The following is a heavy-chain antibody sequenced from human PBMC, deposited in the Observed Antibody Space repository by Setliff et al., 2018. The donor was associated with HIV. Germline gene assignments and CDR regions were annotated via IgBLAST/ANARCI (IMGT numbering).Heavy chain of an antibody. Sequence: ASVKVSCKASGYTFTKSIIHWVRQAPGQGLEWMGAIIPSGGSTGYAEKFQARVTLTRDTSTSTVYMELSGLRDEDTAVYYCARDGASGSGYYWADYWGQGTLVTVSS. D-gene: IGHD3-3*01. V-gene: IGHV1-46*01. J-gene: IGHJ4*02. CDR3: ARDGASGSGYYWADY. CDR1: GYTFTKSI. CDR2: IIPSGGST.